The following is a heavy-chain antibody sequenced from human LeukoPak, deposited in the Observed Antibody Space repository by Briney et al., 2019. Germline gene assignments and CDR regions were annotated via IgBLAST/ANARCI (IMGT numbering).Heavy chain of an antibody. V-gene: IGHV3-23*01. Sequence: GGTLRLSCAASGFTFSSYGMSWVRQAPGKGLEWVSAISGSGGSTYYADSVKGRFTISRDNSKNTLYLQMNSLRAEDTAVYYCAKDGGFGEQWYFDLWGRGTLVTVSS. CDR1: GFTFSSYG. CDR2: ISGSGGST. J-gene: IGHJ2*01. CDR3: AKDGGFGEQWYFDL. D-gene: IGHD3-10*01.